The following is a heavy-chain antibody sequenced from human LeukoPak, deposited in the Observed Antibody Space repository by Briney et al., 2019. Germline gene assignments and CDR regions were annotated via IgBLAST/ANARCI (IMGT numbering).Heavy chain of an antibody. J-gene: IGHJ3*02. CDR3: AREILRFDI. CDR1: GYRFNSQG. Sequence: GASVKVSCKASGYRFNSQGMNWVRQAPGQGLEWMGWINTDPGEATYAQGFTGRFVFSLDSSVSTVYLEISNLMPEDTAKYYCAREILRFDIWGQGTMVIVSS. V-gene: IGHV7-4-1*02. D-gene: IGHD5-24*01. CDR2: INTDPGEA.